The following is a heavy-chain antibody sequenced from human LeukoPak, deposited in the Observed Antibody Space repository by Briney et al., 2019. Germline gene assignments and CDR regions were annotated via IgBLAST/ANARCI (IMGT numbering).Heavy chain of an antibody. CDR2: IYYSGST. V-gene: IGHV4-59*01. Sequence: SETLSLTCTVSGGSISNYYWSWIRQPPGKGLEWIGYIYYSGSTNYNPSLKSRVTISVDTSKNQFSLKLSSVTAADTAVYYCARATVHGYFDYWGQGTLVTVSS. CDR3: ARATVHGYFDY. D-gene: IGHD4-17*01. J-gene: IGHJ4*02. CDR1: GGSISNYY.